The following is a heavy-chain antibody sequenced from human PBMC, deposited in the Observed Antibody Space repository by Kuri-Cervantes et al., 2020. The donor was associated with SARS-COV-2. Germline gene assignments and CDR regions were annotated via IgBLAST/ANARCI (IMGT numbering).Heavy chain of an antibody. V-gene: IGHV1-69*10. CDR2: IIPILGPA. CDR1: GGTFRNYG. D-gene: IGHD2-21*01. J-gene: IGHJ6*02. Sequence: SGKGSCKASGGTFRNYGFSWVRQAPGQRLEWMGGIIPILGPANYAPRFQGRATITADQSTNIAYVELNSLTSEDTAVYYCARGGVATPYYAMDVWGQGTTVTVSS. CDR3: ARGGVATPYYAMDV.